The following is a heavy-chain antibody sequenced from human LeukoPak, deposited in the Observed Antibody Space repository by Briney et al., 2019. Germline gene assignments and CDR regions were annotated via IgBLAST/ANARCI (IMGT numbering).Heavy chain of an antibody. Sequence: ASVKVSCKASGYTFSNYGISWVRQAPGLGLEWMGWTSYNGNTNYAQKFQDRVTMTTDTSTTTAYMELRSLESDDTTVYYCARHSGSGWQALGYWGQGTLVTVSS. CDR3: ARHSGSGWQALGY. V-gene: IGHV1-18*04. CDR1: GYTFSNYG. J-gene: IGHJ4*02. D-gene: IGHD6-19*01. CDR2: TSYNGNT.